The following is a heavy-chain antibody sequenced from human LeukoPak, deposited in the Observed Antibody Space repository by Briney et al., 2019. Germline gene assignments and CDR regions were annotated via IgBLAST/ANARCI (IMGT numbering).Heavy chain of an antibody. J-gene: IGHJ4*02. CDR3: VRGLVGYCSGGARDGTCFDY. CDR2: IKPDESQK. V-gene: IGHV3-7*03. Sequence: GGSLRLSCADSGFTLSTYWMSWVRQAPGKGLEWVATIKPDESQKNYLDSVKGRFTVSRDNAKNSLYLQMNSLRAEDTAVYYCVRGLVGYCSGGARDGTCFDYWGQGALVTVSS. CDR1: GFTLSTYW. D-gene: IGHD2-15*01.